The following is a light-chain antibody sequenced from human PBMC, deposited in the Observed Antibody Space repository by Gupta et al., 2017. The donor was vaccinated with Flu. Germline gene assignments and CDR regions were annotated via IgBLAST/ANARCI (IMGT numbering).Light chain of an antibody. CDR2: GVS. J-gene: IGLJ2*01. CDR1: TSDIGGYDS. CDR3: SSYSTVTTVV. V-gene: IGLV2-14*01. Sequence: QSALTQPASVSGSPGQSITISCAGTTSDIGGYDSVSWYQQHPGKAPKLMIYGVSERPPGVSNRFSGSKSGNTASLTISGLQAGDEADYYCSSYSTVTTVVFGGGTKLTVL.